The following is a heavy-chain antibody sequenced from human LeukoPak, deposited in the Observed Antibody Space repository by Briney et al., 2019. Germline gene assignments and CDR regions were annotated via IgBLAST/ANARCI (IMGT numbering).Heavy chain of an antibody. J-gene: IGHJ4*02. CDR2: IYYSGST. CDR3: ARRAWNYAFIDY. CDR1: GGSISSYY. V-gene: IGHV4-59*08. Sequence: PSETLSLTCTVSGGSISSYYWSWIRQPPGKGPEWIGYIYYSGSTNYNPSLKSRVTISVDTSKNQFSLKLSSVTAADTAVYYCARRAWNYAFIDYWGQGTLVTVSS. D-gene: IGHD1-7*01.